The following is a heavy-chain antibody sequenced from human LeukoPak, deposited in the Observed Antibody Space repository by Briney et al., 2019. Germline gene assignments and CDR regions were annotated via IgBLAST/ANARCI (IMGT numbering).Heavy chain of an antibody. V-gene: IGHV4-59*08. J-gene: IGHJ4*02. Sequence: PSETLSLTCTVSGFSMSNYYWSWIRQPPGKGLEWIGYIYYSGSTNYNPSLKSRVTISVDTSKKQFSLKLSSVTAADTAVYYCARRGLDGYNRRYFDYWGQGTLVTVSS. CDR3: ARRGLDGYNRRYFDY. CDR1: GFSMSNYY. CDR2: IYYSGST. D-gene: IGHD5-24*01.